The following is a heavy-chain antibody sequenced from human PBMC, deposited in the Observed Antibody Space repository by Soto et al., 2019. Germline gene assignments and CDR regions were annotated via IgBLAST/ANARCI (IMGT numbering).Heavy chain of an antibody. CDR2: IIPIFGTA. Sequence: SVKVSCKASGGTFSSYAISWVRQAPGQGLEWMGGIIPIFGTANYAQKFQGRVTITADESTSTAYMELSSLRSEDTAVYYCARGGWLRTNWFDPWGQGTLVTVSS. CDR1: GGTFSSYA. V-gene: IGHV1-69*13. J-gene: IGHJ5*02. D-gene: IGHD5-12*01. CDR3: ARGGWLRTNWFDP.